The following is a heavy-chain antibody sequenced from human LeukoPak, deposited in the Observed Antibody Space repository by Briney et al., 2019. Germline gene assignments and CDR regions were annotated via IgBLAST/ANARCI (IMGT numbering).Heavy chain of an antibody. D-gene: IGHD3-22*01. CDR3: ARDFDSDYYDSSGYYDY. J-gene: IGHJ4*02. CDR2: IYYSGST. CDR1: GGSISSGDYY. V-gene: IGHV4-30-4*08. Sequence: PSETLSLTCTVSGGSISSGDYYWSWIRQPPGKGLEWIGYIYYSGSTYYNPSLKSRVTISVDTSKNQFSLKLSSVTAADTAVYYCARDFDSDYYDSSGYYDYWGQGTLVTVSS.